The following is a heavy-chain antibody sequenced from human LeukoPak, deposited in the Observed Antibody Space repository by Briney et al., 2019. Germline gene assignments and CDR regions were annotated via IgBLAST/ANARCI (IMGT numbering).Heavy chain of an antibody. CDR2: ISAYNGNT. CDR3: ARWRGVYYYDSSGAHAFDI. D-gene: IGHD3-22*01. J-gene: IGHJ3*02. V-gene: IGHV1-18*01. CDR1: GYTFTSYG. Sequence: ASVKVSCKASGYTFTSYGISWVRQAPGQGLEWMGWISAYNGNTNYAQKLQGRVTMTTDTSTSTACMELRSLRSDDTAVYYCARWRGVYYYDSSGAHAFDIWGQGTMVTVSS.